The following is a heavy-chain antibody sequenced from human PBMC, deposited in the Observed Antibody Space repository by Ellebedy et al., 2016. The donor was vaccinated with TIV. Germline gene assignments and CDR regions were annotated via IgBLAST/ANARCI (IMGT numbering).Heavy chain of an antibody. CDR3: AAEAWWRLDS. D-gene: IGHD2-15*01. J-gene: IGHJ4*02. CDR1: GPISSHNW. Sequence: PGGSLRLSCVDSGPISSHNWMSWVRQAPGKGLEWVAKINPLGSQKSYVDSVKGRFTISRDNAENSLFLEMNSLRVEDTAVYYCAAEAWWRLDSWGQGTLVTVSS. CDR2: INPLGSQK. V-gene: IGHV3-7*01.